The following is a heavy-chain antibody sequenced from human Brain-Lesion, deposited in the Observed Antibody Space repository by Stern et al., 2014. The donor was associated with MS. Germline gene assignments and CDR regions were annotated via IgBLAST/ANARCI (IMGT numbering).Heavy chain of an antibody. CDR1: GFTFRFYW. CDR3: ARSDYDYVWGSNRYRTTRYFFDY. Sequence: EVQLVESGGGLVQPGGSLRLSCAASGFTFRFYWMNWVRQTPGKGLEWVANIKQDGSEKFYVDSVKGRFTISRDNTWNSLYLQMNSLRVEDTAVYYCARSDYDYVWGSNRYRTTRYFFDYWSQGTLVSVS. CDR2: IKQDGSEK. V-gene: IGHV3-7*01. J-gene: IGHJ4*02. D-gene: IGHD3-16*02.